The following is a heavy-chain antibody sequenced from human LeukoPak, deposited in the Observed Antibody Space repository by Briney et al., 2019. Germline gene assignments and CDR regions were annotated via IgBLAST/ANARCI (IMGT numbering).Heavy chain of an antibody. CDR1: GFTFSSYA. Sequence: PGGSLRLSCAASGFTFSSYAMGWVRQAPGKGLEWVSVIYSGGSTYYADSVKGRFTISRDNSKNTLYLQMNSLRAEDTAVYYCARDVAAAGTDAFDIWGQGTMVTVSS. CDR2: IYSGGST. CDR3: ARDVAAAGTDAFDI. D-gene: IGHD6-13*01. V-gene: IGHV3-66*01. J-gene: IGHJ3*02.